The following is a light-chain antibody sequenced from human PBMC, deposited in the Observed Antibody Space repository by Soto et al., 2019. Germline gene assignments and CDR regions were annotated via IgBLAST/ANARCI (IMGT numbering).Light chain of an antibody. V-gene: IGKV3-11*01. J-gene: IGKJ4*01. CDR1: QYINTR. CDR2: DAS. CDR3: QHRSNWPLT. Sequence: EIVLTQSPATLSSFPGDRVTLSCRASQYINTRLAWYQHRPGQAPRLLIYDASNRATGIPARFSGSGSGSDFTLTISSLEPEDFAVYYCQHRSNWPLTFGGGTRWIS.